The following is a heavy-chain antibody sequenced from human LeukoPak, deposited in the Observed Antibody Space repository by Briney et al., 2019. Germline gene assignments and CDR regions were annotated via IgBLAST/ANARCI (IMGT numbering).Heavy chain of an antibody. CDR2: IYYSGST. Sequence: SETLSLTCTVSGGSISSYYWSWIRQPPGKGLEWIGYIYYSGSTNYNPSLKSRVTISVDTSKNQFSLKLSSVTAADTAVYYCARGLPYNYDILTRYYFDYWGQGTLVTVSS. CDR3: ARGLPYNYDILTRYYFDY. CDR1: GGSISSYY. V-gene: IGHV4-59*01. J-gene: IGHJ4*02. D-gene: IGHD3-9*01.